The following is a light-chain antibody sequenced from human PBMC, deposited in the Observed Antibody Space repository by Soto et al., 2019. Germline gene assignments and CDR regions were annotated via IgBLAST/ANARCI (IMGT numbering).Light chain of an antibody. CDR1: QGISSY. CDR3: QQPSNFLRT. V-gene: IGKV1-9*01. Sequence: DIKVYQSPSFLSATLGDRVTVTCRASQGISSYLVWYQQKPGKAPKLLIHGASALDSGVPSRYSGSGSCAECTRTKVSLQSKHVAICYLQQPSNFLRTFGQGTKVENK. J-gene: IGKJ1*01. CDR2: GAS.